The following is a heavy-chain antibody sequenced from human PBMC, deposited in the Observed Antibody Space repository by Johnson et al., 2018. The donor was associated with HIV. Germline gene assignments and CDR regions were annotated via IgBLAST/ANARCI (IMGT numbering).Heavy chain of an antibody. D-gene: IGHD6-6*01. V-gene: IGHV3-9*01. CDR2: ISWNSGSI. J-gene: IGHJ3*02. CDR1: GFTFDDYA. Sequence: VESGGGVVQPGGSLRLSCAASGFTFDDYAMHWVRQAPGKGLEWVSGISWNSGSIGYADSVKGRFTISRDNAKNSLYLQMNSLRAEDTALYYCARDREQLVRYAFDIWGQGTMVTVSS. CDR3: ARDREQLVRYAFDI.